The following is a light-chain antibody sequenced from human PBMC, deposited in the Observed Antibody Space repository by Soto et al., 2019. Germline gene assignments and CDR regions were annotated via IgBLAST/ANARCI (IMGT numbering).Light chain of an antibody. Sequence: QSVLTQPPSASGTPGQRVTISCSGGTSNIGSNTVNWYQQLPGTAPKLLIYIPDQRPSGVPDRFSGSKSGPSASLAISGLKSEDEADYYCAAWDDSLNGPVFGGGTKVTVL. CDR1: TSNIGSNT. V-gene: IGLV1-44*01. CDR3: AAWDDSLNGPV. CDR2: IPD. J-gene: IGLJ2*01.